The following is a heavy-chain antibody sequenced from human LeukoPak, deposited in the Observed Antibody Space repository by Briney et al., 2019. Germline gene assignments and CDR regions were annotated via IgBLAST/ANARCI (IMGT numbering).Heavy chain of an antibody. J-gene: IGHJ4*02. D-gene: IGHD6-13*01. CDR1: GFTFSSYS. V-gene: IGHV3-21*01. CDR2: ISSSSSYI. Sequence: PGGSLRLSCAASGFTFSSYSMNWVRQAPGKGLEWVSSISSSSSYIYYADSVKGRFTISRDNAKNSLYLQMNSLRAEDTAVYYCARGMSGDGSSFDYWGQGTLVIVSS. CDR3: ARGMSGDGSSFDY.